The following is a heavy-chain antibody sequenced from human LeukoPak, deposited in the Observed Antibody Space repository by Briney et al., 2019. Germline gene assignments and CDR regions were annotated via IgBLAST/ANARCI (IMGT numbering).Heavy chain of an antibody. CDR2: IYPGDSDT. CDR1: GYSFTSYW. D-gene: IGHD2-15*01. CDR3: ARAGVAATRGFDY. J-gene: IGHJ4*02. Sequence: HGESLKISCKGSGYSFTSYWIGWVRQMPGKGLEWMGIIYPGDSDTRYSPSFQGQVTISADKSISTAYLQWGSLKASDTAMYYCARAGVAATRGFDYWGQGTLVTVSS. V-gene: IGHV5-51*01.